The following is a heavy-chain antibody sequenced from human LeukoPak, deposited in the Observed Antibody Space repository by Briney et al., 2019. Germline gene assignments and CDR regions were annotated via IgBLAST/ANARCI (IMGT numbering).Heavy chain of an antibody. V-gene: IGHV3-48*02. D-gene: IGHD2/OR15-2a*01. CDR2: ISSSGTSI. Sequence: GGSLRLSCAASGLTFSSYSMTWVRQAPGKGLEWVSYISSSGTSIYYVDSVKGRFTISRDNGKNSLYLQMNSLRDEDTAVYYCARTSMRAFDIWGQGTMVTVSS. CDR3: ARTSMRAFDI. J-gene: IGHJ3*02. CDR1: GLTFSSYS.